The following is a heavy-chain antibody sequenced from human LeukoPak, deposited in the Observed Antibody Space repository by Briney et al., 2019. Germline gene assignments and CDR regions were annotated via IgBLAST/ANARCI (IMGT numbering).Heavy chain of an antibody. D-gene: IGHD3-3*01. V-gene: IGHV3-7*01. CDR1: GFTFSSYW. CDR3: ASGYYDFWSGYSHSYYSDY. Sequence: GGSLRLSCAASGFTFSSYWMSWVRQAPGKGLEWVANIKQDGSEKYYVDSVKGRFTISRDNAKNSLYLQMNSLRAEGTAVYYCASGYYDFWSGYSHSYYSDYWGQGTLVTVSS. J-gene: IGHJ4*02. CDR2: IKQDGSEK.